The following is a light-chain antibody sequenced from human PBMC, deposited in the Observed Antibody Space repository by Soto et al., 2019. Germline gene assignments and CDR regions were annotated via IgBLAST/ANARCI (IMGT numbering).Light chain of an antibody. CDR3: TSHAGTINFPYI. CDR2: EVN. CDR1: SSDVGAYNH. V-gene: IGLV2-8*01. Sequence: QSALTQPPSASGSPGQSVTISCTGTSSDVGAYNHVSWYQHHPGKAPKLMVYEVNKRPSGVPDRFSGSKSGNTASLTVSGLQAEDEADYYCTSHAGTINFPYICGTGTKVTVL. J-gene: IGLJ1*01.